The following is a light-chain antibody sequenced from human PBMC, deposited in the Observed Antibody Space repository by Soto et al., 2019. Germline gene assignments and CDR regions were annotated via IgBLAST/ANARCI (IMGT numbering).Light chain of an antibody. CDR2: LNSDGSH. V-gene: IGLV4-69*01. J-gene: IGLJ2*01. CDR1: SGHSNYA. CDR3: QTWGTGIQV. Sequence: QLVLTQSPSASASLGASVKLTCTLSSGHSNYAIAWHQRQPEQGPRYLMKLNSDGSHSKGDGIPDRFSGSSSGTERYLTISSLQSEDEADYYCQTWGTGIQVFCGGTKVTVL.